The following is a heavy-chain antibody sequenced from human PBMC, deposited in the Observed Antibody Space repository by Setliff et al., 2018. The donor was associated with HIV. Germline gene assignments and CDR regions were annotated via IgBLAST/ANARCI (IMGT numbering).Heavy chain of an antibody. CDR2: INQSGNT. CDR3: ARSTYYYGSGKGSGWFDP. J-gene: IGHJ5*02. D-gene: IGHD3-10*01. Sequence: PSETLSLTCTVYGGSFSGYYWSWIRQPPGMGLEWVGEINQSGNTNYNPSHKSRVTISADPSKNQFSLMLSSVTAADTAVYYCARSTYYYGSGKGSGWFDPWGQGTLVTVSS. V-gene: IGHV4-34*01. CDR1: GGSFSGYY.